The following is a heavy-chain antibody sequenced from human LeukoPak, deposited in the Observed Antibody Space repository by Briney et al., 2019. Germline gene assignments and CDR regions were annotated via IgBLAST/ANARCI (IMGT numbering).Heavy chain of an antibody. Sequence: GGSLRLSCAASGFTFSSYAMHWVRQAPGKGLEWVAVISYDGSNKYYADSVKGRFTISRDNSKNTLYLQMNSLRAEDTAVYYCAREEDFSIVGAHNKEAFDYWGQGTLVTVSS. CDR1: GFTFSSYA. V-gene: IGHV3-30-3*01. D-gene: IGHD1-26*01. CDR3: AREEDFSIVGAHNKEAFDY. CDR2: ISYDGSNK. J-gene: IGHJ4*02.